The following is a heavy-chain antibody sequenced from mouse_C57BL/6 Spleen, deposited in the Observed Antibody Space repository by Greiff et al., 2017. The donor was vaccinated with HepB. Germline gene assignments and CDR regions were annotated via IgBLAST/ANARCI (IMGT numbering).Heavy chain of an antibody. V-gene: IGHV5-17*01. CDR1: GFTFSDYG. J-gene: IGHJ4*01. Sequence: DVQLVESGGGLVKPGGSLKLSCAASGFTFSDYGMHWVRQAPEKGLEWVAYISSGSSTIYYADTVKGRFTISRDNAKNTLFLQMTSLRSEDTAMYYCARHYGGAMDYWGQGTSVTVSS. CDR3: ARHYGGAMDY. CDR2: ISSGSSTI. D-gene: IGHD1-1*01.